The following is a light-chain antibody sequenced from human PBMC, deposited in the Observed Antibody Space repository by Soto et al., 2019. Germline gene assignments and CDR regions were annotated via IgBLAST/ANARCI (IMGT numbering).Light chain of an antibody. CDR3: QQSYSTPLT. V-gene: IGKV1-39*01. J-gene: IGKJ4*01. CDR1: QRIGSY. CDR2: AAS. Sequence: DIQMTQSPSSLSASVGDSVTITCRASQRIGSYVNWYQQKPGKAPKLLIYAASSLQSGVPSRFSGSGSGTDFTLTISSLQPEDFATYYCQQSYSTPLTFGGGTKVDIK.